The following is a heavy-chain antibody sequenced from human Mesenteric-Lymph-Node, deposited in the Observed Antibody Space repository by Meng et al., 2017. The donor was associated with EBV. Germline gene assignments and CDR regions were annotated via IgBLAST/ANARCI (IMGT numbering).Heavy chain of an antibody. CDR2: INHSGST. Sequence: QGQTKQGGAGLFEPSATLSLTCAVYGGCFSGYYWSWIRQPPGKGLEWIGAINHSGSTNYNPSLKSRVTISVDTSKNQFSLKLSSVTAADTAVYYCARGEKGPIDYWGQGTLVTVSS. CDR3: ARGEKGPIDY. V-gene: IGHV4-34*01. CDR1: GGCFSGYY. J-gene: IGHJ4*02.